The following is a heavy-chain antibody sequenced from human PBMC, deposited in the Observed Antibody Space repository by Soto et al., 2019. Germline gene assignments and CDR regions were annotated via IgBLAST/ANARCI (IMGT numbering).Heavy chain of an antibody. Sequence: EEQLVETGGGLIQPGGSLRLSCAVSGFTVIRDYMNWVRQAPGKGLEWVSVMYSGGTTYHADSVKGRFTISRDNSGNTLFLQMNSLRAEDTAMYYCARSTEWNAFDLWGQGTMVTVSS. J-gene: IGHJ3*01. CDR1: GFTVIRDY. D-gene: IGHD3-3*01. CDR3: ARSTEWNAFDL. V-gene: IGHV3-53*02. CDR2: MYSGGTT.